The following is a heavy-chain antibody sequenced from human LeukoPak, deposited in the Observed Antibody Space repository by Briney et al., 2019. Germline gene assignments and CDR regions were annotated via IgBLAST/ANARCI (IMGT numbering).Heavy chain of an antibody. CDR3: ARTPKRFGELYQPGDS. CDR2: ISDYNGNA. Sequence: ASVKVSCKASGYTFTNYGITWVRQVPGQGLEWLGWISDYNGNANYAQNLQDRVTLTSDTSTSTAYMELRSLRSDDTGIYYCARTPKRFGELYQPGDSWGQGTLLTVSS. CDR1: GYTFTNYG. D-gene: IGHD3-10*01. V-gene: IGHV1-18*01. J-gene: IGHJ4*02.